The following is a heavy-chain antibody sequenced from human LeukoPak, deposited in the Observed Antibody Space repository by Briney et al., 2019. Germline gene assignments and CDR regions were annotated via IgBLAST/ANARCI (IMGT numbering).Heavy chain of an antibody. Sequence: SETLSLTCTVSGGSINSGSYSWNWIRQPPGQGLEWMGYIYNSARPYYNPSLRGRAIMSIDTAKNQIYLNVASATAADTAVYYCALYGAHYSFDSWGPGALVTVSS. CDR1: GGSINSGSYS. V-gene: IGHV4-30-2*01. D-gene: IGHD4/OR15-4a*01. CDR3: ALYGAHYSFDS. CDR2: IYNSARP. J-gene: IGHJ4*02.